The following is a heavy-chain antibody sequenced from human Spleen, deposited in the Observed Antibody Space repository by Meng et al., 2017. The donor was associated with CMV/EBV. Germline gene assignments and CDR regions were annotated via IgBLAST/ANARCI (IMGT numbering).Heavy chain of an antibody. CDR2: LCHCGRT. V-gene: IGHV4-4*02. J-gene: IGHJ4*02. CDR3: ARVRCTSDSCYYYFDY. Sequence: SGGSISSSDWWTWVRQPPGKGLAWLGELCHCGRTNYNPSLKSRVTLSLDKSNNQFSLKLTSVTAADTAFYYCARVRCTSDSCYYYFDYWGQGTLVTVSS. D-gene: IGHD2-2*01. CDR1: GGSISSSDW.